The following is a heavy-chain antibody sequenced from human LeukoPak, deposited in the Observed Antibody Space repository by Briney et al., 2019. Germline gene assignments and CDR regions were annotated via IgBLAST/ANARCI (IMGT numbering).Heavy chain of an antibody. V-gene: IGHV3-64D*09. CDR1: GFTFSSYA. D-gene: IGHD5-24*01. CDR3: VKGKDGYTDY. J-gene: IGHJ4*02. Sequence: PGGSLRLSCSASGFTFSSYAMHWVRQAPGKGLEYVSAISSNGGSTNYADSAKGRFTISRDNSKNTLDLQMSSLRAEDTAVYYCVKGKDGYTDYWGQGTLVTVSS. CDR2: ISSNGGST.